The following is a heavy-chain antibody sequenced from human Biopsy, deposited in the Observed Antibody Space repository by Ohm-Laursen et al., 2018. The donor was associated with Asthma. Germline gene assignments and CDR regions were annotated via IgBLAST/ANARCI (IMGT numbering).Heavy chain of an antibody. CDR1: GYTFNSAG. CDR2: ISVYNGNT. CDR3: ARAVDYSHYYGIDV. V-gene: IGHV1-18*01. J-gene: IGHJ6*02. D-gene: IGHD3-10*01. Sequence: GSSVKVSCKTSGYTFNSAGITWVRQAPGQGLEWMGWISVYNGNTKVAQKLQDRVTMITDTSTSTAYMELRSPRSDDTAVYFCARAVDYSHYYGIDVWGQGTTVTV.